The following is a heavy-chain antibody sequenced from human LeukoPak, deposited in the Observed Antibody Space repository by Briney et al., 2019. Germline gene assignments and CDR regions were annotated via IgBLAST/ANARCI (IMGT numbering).Heavy chain of an antibody. CDR2: FSGTGEIT. Sequence: GGSLRLSCAASGFTFSSYSMGWVRQAPGKGLEWVSTFSGTGEITYYADSVKGRFTISRDNSKNTLYLQMNSLRAEDTAVYYCAGSRSLGYMDVWGKGTTVTVSS. J-gene: IGHJ6*03. D-gene: IGHD7-27*01. CDR3: AGSRSLGYMDV. CDR1: GFTFSSYS. V-gene: IGHV3-23*01.